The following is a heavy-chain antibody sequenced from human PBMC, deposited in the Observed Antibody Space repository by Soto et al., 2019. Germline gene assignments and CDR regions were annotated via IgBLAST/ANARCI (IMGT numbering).Heavy chain of an antibody. CDR1: GYTFTSYG. CDR2: ISAYNGNT. D-gene: IGHD3-3*01. V-gene: IGHV1-18*01. J-gene: IGHJ4*02. Sequence: QVQLVQSGAEVKKPGASVKVSYKSSGYTFTSYGISWVRQAPGQGLGWMGWISAYNGNTNYAQKLQGRVTMTTDTSTSTSYMQLSSLRSDDTAVYYCARYYDFWSGYYLDYWGQGTLVTVSS. CDR3: ARYYDFWSGYYLDY.